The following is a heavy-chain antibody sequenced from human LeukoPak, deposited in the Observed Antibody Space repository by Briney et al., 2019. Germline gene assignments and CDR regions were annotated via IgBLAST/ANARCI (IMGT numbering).Heavy chain of an antibody. D-gene: IGHD1-7*01. J-gene: IGHJ4*02. CDR3: AREMGWNYGDY. Sequence: PGGSLRLSCAASGFAFSTYEMNWVRQAPGKGLEWVSAISGSYTSTYYADSVKGRFTISRDNSRNTLYLQMNSLRAEDTAVYYCAREMGWNYGDYWGQGTLVTVSS. V-gene: IGHV3-23*01. CDR1: GFAFSTYE. CDR2: ISGSYTST.